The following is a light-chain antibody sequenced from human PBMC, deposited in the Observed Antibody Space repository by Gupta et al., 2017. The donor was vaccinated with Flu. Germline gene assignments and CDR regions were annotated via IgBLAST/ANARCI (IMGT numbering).Light chain of an antibody. CDR1: QGVRDNS. J-gene: IGKJ3*01. Sequence: LSCRASQGVRDNSSAWYQHRPGQAPRGLIYGASNRAAGIPDRFSGSASGTNFTLTISRLEPEDFAVYYCQRYGDSPCTFGHGTKVDIK. CDR3: QRYGDSPCT. CDR2: GAS. V-gene: IGKV3-20*01.